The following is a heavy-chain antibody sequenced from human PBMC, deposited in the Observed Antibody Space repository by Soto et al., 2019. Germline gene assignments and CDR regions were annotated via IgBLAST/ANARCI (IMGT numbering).Heavy chain of an antibody. CDR1: GFTFSSYA. CDR2: ISGSGGST. CDR3: AKGVSSTSCYASAY. D-gene: IGHD2-2*01. V-gene: IGHV3-23*01. Sequence: EVQLLESGGGLVQPGGSLRLSCAASGFTFSSYAMSWVRQAPGKGLEWVSAISGSGGSTYYADSVKGRFTISRDNSKNTVYLQMNSLRAEDTAVYYCAKGVSSTSCYASAYWGQGTLVTVSS. J-gene: IGHJ4*02.